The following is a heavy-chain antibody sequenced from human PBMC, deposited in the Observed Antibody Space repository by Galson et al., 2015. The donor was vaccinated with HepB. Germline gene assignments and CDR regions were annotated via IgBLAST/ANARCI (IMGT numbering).Heavy chain of an antibody. V-gene: IGHV4-39*01. CDR3: ARHRRGSYYNEVDY. CDR2: MYYSGST. CDR1: GGSISSSSYY. J-gene: IGHJ4*02. D-gene: IGHD3-10*01. Sequence: ETLSLTCTVSGGSISSSSYYWGWIRQPPGKGLEWIGTMYYSGSTYYNSSLKSRVTISVDTSKNQFSLRLSSVTAADTAVYYCARHRRGSYYNEVDYWGQGTLVIVSS.